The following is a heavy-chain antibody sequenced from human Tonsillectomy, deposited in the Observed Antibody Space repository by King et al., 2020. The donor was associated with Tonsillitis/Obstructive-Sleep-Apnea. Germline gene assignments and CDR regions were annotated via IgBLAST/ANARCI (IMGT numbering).Heavy chain of an antibody. CDR1: RFPFSSYA. J-gene: IGHJ3*02. CDR2: ISYDGGNK. Sequence: VQLVESGGGVVQPGRSLRLSCAASRFPFSSYAMHWARQVPGKGLEWVAVISYDGGNKYYADPVKGRFTISRDNSKNTLYLQMNSLRAEDTAVYYCAREDGYCSGGSCYSKAFDIWGQGTMVTVSS. D-gene: IGHD2-15*01. CDR3: AREDGYCSGGSCYSKAFDI. V-gene: IGHV3-30*01.